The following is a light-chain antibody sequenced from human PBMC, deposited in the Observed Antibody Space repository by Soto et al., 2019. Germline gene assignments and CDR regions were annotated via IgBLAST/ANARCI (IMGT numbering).Light chain of an antibody. J-gene: IGKJ4*01. Sequence: IGLTQSPAILALSPGDRATLSCRASQSVSSSYLAWYQHKPGQAPRLLIHGASSRVTGIPDRFSGSGSGTDFTLTITRLEPEDFAVYYCQQYQSLTFGGGTKVEIK. CDR2: GAS. CDR3: QQYQSLT. CDR1: QSVSSSY. V-gene: IGKV3-20*01.